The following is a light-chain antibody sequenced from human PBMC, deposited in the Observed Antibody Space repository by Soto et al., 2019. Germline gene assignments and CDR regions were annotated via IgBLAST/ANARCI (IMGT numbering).Light chain of an antibody. Sequence: EIVLTQSPGTLSLSPGERATLSCRASQSVSSSYLAWYQQKPGQAPRLLIYGASSRATGIPDRFSGSGSGTDFTLTISRLEPEDFAGYYCQQYGSSPRTFGQGTQVELK. V-gene: IGKV3-20*01. J-gene: IGKJ1*01. CDR2: GAS. CDR3: QQYGSSPRT. CDR1: QSVSSSY.